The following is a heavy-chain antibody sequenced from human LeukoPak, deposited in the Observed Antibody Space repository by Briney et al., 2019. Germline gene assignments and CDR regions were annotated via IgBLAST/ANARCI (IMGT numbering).Heavy chain of an antibody. D-gene: IGHD2-8*01. CDR1: GFTASSNY. CDR2: IYSGGST. J-gene: IGHJ6*02. Sequence: PGGALGLSPAASGFTASSNYMSGGRPAPGEGGGGVSVIYSGGSTYYADSVKGRFTISRDNSKNTLYLQMNSLRAEDTAVYYCATNDYYYYGMDVWGQGTTVTVSS. CDR3: ATNDYYYYGMDV. V-gene: IGHV3-53*05.